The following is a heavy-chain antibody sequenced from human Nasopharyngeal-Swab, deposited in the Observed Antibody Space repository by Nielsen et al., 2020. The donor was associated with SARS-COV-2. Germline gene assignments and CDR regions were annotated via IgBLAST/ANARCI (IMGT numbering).Heavy chain of an antibody. CDR1: GFTFSNFA. D-gene: IGHD6-19*01. V-gene: IGHV3-30-3*01. CDR2: ISYDGSSK. Sequence: LKISCAASGFTFSNFAMHWVRQAPGKGLEWVAVISYDGSSKYDADSVRGRFTVSRDNSINTLYLQMSSLKIEDTAVYYCARAYTNNGWGHFDHWGQGTLVTVSS. CDR3: ARAYTNNGWGHFDH. J-gene: IGHJ4*02.